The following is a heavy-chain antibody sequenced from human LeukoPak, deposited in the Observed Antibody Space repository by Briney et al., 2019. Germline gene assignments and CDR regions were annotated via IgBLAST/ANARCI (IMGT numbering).Heavy chain of an antibody. CDR1: GYTFSSFG. CDR3: VSGAYSSGRGHAFDI. J-gene: IGHJ3*02. Sequence: GASVKVSCKASGYTFSSFGISWVRQAPGQGLEWMGWISAYNDNTNYAQKLQGRVTMTTDTSTSTAYMELRSLRSDDTAVYYCVSGAYSSGRGHAFDIWGQGTMVTVSS. V-gene: IGHV1-18*01. CDR2: ISAYNDNT. D-gene: IGHD6-19*01.